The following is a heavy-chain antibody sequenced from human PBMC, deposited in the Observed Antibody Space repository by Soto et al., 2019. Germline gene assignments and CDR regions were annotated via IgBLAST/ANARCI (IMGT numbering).Heavy chain of an antibody. J-gene: IGHJ1*01. CDR2: IDVGSANA. D-gene: IGHD5-18*01. CDR1: GFTFSSSA. CDR3: ARDPRYSYGTT. Sequence: GASVKVSCKTSGFTFSSSAVHWVRQARGHRLQWIGWIDVGSANANYAQMLQERVTISRDMSTSTAYMELSSLRSEDTAVYYCARDPRYSYGTTWGQGTLVTVSS. V-gene: IGHV1-58*01.